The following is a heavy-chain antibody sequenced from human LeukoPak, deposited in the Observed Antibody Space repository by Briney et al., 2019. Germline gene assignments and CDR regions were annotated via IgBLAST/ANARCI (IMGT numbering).Heavy chain of an antibody. CDR3: VREGPRGLAFDI. CDR2: ISGSGGGT. V-gene: IGHV3-23*01. CDR1: GVTFSSYV. J-gene: IGHJ3*02. Sequence: GGSLRLSCEASGVTFSSYVMSWVRQAPGKGPEWVSGISGSGGGTYYADSVKGRFAISRDNSKNTLYLQTNSLRAEDTAVYYCVREGPRGLAFDIWGQGTKVTVSS.